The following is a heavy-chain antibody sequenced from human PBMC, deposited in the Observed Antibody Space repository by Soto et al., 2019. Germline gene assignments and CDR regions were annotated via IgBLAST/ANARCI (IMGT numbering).Heavy chain of an antibody. CDR3: ATVRIASSGYYGWFDP. CDR2: FDPEDGET. CDR1: GYPLTELS. V-gene: IGHV1-24*01. J-gene: IGHJ5*02. Sequence: XSVKVSCKVSGYPLTELSMHWVRQAPGKGLEWMGGFDPEDGETIYAQKFQGRVTMTEDTSTDTAYMELSSLRSEDTAVYYCATVRIASSGYYGWFDPCGQGTPVTVSS. D-gene: IGHD3-22*01.